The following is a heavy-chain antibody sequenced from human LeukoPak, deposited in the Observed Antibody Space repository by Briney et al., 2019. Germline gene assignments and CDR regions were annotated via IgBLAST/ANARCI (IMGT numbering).Heavy chain of an antibody. V-gene: IGHV3-66*01. CDR2: IYSSGST. J-gene: IGHJ4*02. Sequence: GGSLRLSCAASGFTVSTNYMTWVRQAPGKGLEWLSIIYSSGSTYYADSVKGRFTISRDNSKNTLYLQMNSLRTEDTAVYYCAKDEDYDSRGYDYWGQGTLVTVSS. CDR3: AKDEDYDSRGYDY. CDR1: GFTVSTNY. D-gene: IGHD3-22*01.